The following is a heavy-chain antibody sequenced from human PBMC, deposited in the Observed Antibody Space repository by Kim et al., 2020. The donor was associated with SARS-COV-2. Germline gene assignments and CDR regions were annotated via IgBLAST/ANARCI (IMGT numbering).Heavy chain of an antibody. V-gene: IGHV4-39*01. CDR3: ARHHAGIHLSTLDY. CDR2: IYYSGST. D-gene: IGHD5-18*01. Sequence: SETLSLTCTVSGGSISSSSYYWGWIRQPPGKGLEWIGSIYYSGSTYYNPSLKSRVTISVDTSKNQFSLKLSSVTAADTAVYYCARHHAGIHLSTLDYWGQGTLVTVSS. CDR1: GGSISSSSYY. J-gene: IGHJ4*02.